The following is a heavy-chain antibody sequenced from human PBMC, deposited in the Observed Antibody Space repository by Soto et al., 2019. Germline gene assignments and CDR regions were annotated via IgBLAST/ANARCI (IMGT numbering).Heavy chain of an antibody. CDR1: GGSISSGGYY. CDR3: GREGVTVTRGRWFDP. V-gene: IGHV4-31*03. CDR2: IDYSWRT. D-gene: IGHD4-17*01. J-gene: IGHJ5*02. Sequence: QVQLQQSGPGLVKPSQTLSLTCTVSGGSISSGGYYWSWIRQHPGKALEWIGYIDYSWRTYYNPSLKGRVTISVDTSKNQFSLKLSSVTAADTAVYYCGREGVTVTRGRWFDPWGQGTLVTVSS.